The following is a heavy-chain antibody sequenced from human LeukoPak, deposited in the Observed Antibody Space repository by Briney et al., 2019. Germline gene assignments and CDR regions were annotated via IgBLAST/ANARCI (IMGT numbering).Heavy chain of an antibody. J-gene: IGHJ4*02. D-gene: IGHD3-10*01. CDR1: GGSISSSNW. CDR2: IYHSGST. CDR3: ARVETYYYGSGSWYYFDY. Sequence: SETLSLTCAVSGGSISSSNWWSWVRQPPGKGLEWIGEIYHSGSTYYNPSLKSRVTISVDRSKNQFSLKLSSVTAADTAVYYCARVETYYYGSGSWYYFDYWGQGTLVTVSS. V-gene: IGHV4-4*02.